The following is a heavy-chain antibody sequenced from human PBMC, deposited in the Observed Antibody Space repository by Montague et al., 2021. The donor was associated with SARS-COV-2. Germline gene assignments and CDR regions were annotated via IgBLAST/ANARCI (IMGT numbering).Heavy chain of an antibody. CDR1: GKSFSGHY. D-gene: IGHD3-22*01. CDR3: ARGRIELSMIVVVMTGASYYMDV. CDR2: INHTGST. V-gene: IGHV4-34*01. Sequence: SETLSLTCAVYGKSFSGHYWTWIRQPPGKGLEWIGEINHTGSTNYNPSLKSRLTISADTSKNQFSLKLPSVAAADTAVYYCARGRIELSMIVVVMTGASYYMDVWGKGTTVTVPS. J-gene: IGHJ6*03.